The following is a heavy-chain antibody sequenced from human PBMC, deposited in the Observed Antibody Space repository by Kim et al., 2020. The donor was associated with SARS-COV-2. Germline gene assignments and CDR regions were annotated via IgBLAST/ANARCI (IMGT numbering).Heavy chain of an antibody. Sequence: GGSLRLSCEASGFTFTSFTMNWVRQAPGEGLEWISFISGNSGTIYYADAVRGRCTISRDNAKNSLYLQMHSMRAEATAAYYCSSGVGSDLISGFDFWGQG. V-gene: IGHV3-48*04. D-gene: IGHD3-16*01. CDR3: SSGVGSDLISGFDF. J-gene: IGHJ4*02. CDR2: ISGNSGTI. CDR1: GFTFTSFT.